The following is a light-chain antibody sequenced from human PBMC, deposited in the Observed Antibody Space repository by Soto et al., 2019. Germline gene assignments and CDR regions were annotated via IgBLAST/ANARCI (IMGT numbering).Light chain of an antibody. CDR2: GAS. Sequence: NQSPSTLSASVGDRVIRACRASQTVTRSYLAWYQQKPGQAPRLLIYGASSRATGIPDRFSGSGSGTDFTLTISRLEPEDFAVYYCQQYGSSLEITFGQGTRLRL. V-gene: IGKV3-20*01. CDR1: QTVTRSY. CDR3: QQYGSSLEIT. J-gene: IGKJ5*01.